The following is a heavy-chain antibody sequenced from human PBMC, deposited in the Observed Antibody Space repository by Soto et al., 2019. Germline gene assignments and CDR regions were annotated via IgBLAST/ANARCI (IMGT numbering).Heavy chain of an antibody. CDR1: GGTFSSYA. V-gene: IGHV1-69*06. Sequence: QVQLVQSGAEVKKPGSSVKVSCKASGGTFSSYAISWVRQAPGQGLEWMGGIIPIFGTANYAQKFQGRVTITAAKSTSTDYMELSSLRSEDTAVDYCASDGSPPRAYSFDYWGQGTLVTVSS. D-gene: IGHD3-10*01. CDR2: IIPIFGTA. J-gene: IGHJ4*02. CDR3: ASDGSPPRAYSFDY.